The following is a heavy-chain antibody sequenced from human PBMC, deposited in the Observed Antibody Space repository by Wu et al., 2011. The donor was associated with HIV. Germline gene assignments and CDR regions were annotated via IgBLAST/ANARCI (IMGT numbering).Heavy chain of an antibody. D-gene: IGHD2/OR15-2a*01. J-gene: IGHJ1*01. V-gene: IGHV1-69*14. Sequence: QVQVVQSGAEVKKPGSSVKVSCKASGGSFSSYAVSWVRLAPGQGLEWMGRIIPXFNTANYAQNLQSRLTLTADKSTSTAYMELSSLRSEDTAVYYCATDLTIVGEGWGQGTRVTVSS. CDR1: GGSFSSYA. CDR2: IIPXFNTA. CDR3: ATDLTIVGEG.